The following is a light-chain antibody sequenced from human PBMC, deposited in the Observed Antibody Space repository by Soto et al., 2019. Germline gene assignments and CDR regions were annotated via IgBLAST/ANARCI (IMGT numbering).Light chain of an antibody. Sequence: QSALTQPPSASGSPGQSVTISCTGTSRDVGGYNYVSWYQQHPGKPPKVMIYEVSKRPSGVPDRFSGCKSANTASLTVSGLQAEDEADYYCSSYAGNNTWVFGGGTQLTVL. CDR2: EVS. J-gene: IGLJ3*02. CDR1: SRDVGGYNY. CDR3: SSYAGNNTWV. V-gene: IGLV2-8*01.